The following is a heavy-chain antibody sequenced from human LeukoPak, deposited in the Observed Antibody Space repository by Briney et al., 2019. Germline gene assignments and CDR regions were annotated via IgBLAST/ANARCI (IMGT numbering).Heavy chain of an antibody. J-gene: IGHJ4*02. CDR1: GFTFSSYA. V-gene: IGHV3-23*01. CDR2: ISGSGGST. Sequence: GGSLRLSCAASGFTFSSYAMSWVRQAPGKGLEWVSAISGSGGSTYYADSVKGRFTISRDNSKNTLYLQMNSLRAEDTAVYYCAKVRHYDFWSGYSPFDCWGQGTLVTVSS. D-gene: IGHD3-3*01. CDR3: AKVRHYDFWSGYSPFDC.